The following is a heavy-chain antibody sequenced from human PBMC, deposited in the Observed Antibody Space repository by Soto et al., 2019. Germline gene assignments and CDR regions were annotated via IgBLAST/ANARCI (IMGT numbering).Heavy chain of an antibody. CDR2: IWYDGSNK. CDR3: ARESTIFGVVTKKPHGMDV. CDR1: GFTFSSYG. J-gene: IGHJ6*02. Sequence: PGGSLRLSCAASGFTFSSYGMHWVRQAPGKGLEWVAVIWYDGSNKYYADSVKGRFTISRDNSKNTLYLQMNSLRAEDTAVYYCARESTIFGVVTKKPHGMDVWGQGTTVTV. D-gene: IGHD3-3*01. V-gene: IGHV3-33*01.